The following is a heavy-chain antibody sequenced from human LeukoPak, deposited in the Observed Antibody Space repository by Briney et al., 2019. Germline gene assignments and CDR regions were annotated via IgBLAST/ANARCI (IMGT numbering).Heavy chain of an antibody. D-gene: IGHD4-17*01. CDR1: GFTFSSYS. V-gene: IGHV3-48*04. J-gene: IGHJ4*02. CDR3: ARAGVYGDYYFDY. Sequence: TGGSLRLSCAASGFTFSSYSMNWVRQAPGKGLEWVSYISSSSSTIYYADSVKGRFTISRDNAKNSLYLQMNSLRAEDTAVYYCARAGVYGDYYFDYWGQGTLVTVSS. CDR2: ISSSSSTI.